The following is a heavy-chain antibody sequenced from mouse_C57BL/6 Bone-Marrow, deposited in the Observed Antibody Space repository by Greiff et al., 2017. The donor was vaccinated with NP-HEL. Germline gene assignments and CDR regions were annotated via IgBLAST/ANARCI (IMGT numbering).Heavy chain of an antibody. D-gene: IGHD2-4*01. CDR3: AGAHDYVYAMDY. J-gene: IGHJ4*01. V-gene: IGHV1-64*01. CDR2: IHPNSGST. Sequence: VQLQQSGAELVKPGASVKLSCKASGYTFTSYWMHWVKQRPGQGLEWIGMIHPNSGSTNYNEKFKSKATLTVDKSSSTAYMQLSSLTSEDSAVYYCAGAHDYVYAMDYWGQGTSVTVSS. CDR1: GYTFTSYW.